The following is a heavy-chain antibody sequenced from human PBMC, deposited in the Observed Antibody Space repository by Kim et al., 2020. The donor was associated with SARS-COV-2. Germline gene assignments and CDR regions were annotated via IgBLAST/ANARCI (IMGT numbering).Heavy chain of an antibody. V-gene: IGHV3-23*01. D-gene: IGHD7-27*01. Sequence: GGSLRLSCAASGFMFSSHAMTWVRQAPGKGLERVSIISGSGDTTYYADFVKGRFTTSRDNSKNTLYLQMNSLRAEDTALYFCAKDLSGDYYYYSGMDVWGQGTTVTVSS. J-gene: IGHJ6*02. CDR3: AKDLSGDYYYYSGMDV. CDR2: ISGSGDTT. CDR1: GFMFSSHA.